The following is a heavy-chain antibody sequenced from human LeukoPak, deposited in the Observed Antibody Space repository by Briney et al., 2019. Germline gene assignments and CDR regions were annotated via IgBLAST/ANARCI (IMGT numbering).Heavy chain of an antibody. CDR1: GYTCTGYY. CDR2: ISANSGGT. D-gene: IGHD6-13*01. CDR3: ARVVDGIAAAGTKLYWFDP. Sequence: ASVKVSCKASGYTCTGYYMHWVRQAPRQGLEWMGWISANSGGTNYAQKFQGRVTMTRDTSISTAYMELSRLRSDDTAVYYCARVVDGIAAAGTKLYWFDPWGQGTLVTVSS. V-gene: IGHV1-2*02. J-gene: IGHJ5*02.